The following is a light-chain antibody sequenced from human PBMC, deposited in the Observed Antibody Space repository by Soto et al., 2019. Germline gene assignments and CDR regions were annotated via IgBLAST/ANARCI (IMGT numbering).Light chain of an antibody. CDR3: QQRSNWPPFT. Sequence: EIVLTQSPATLSLSPGERATLSCRASPSVSSYLAWYQQKPGQAPRLLIYDASNRATGIPARFSGSGSGTDFTLTISSLEPEEFAVYYCQQRSNWPPFTFGQGTRLEIK. J-gene: IGKJ5*01. CDR1: PSVSSY. CDR2: DAS. V-gene: IGKV3-11*01.